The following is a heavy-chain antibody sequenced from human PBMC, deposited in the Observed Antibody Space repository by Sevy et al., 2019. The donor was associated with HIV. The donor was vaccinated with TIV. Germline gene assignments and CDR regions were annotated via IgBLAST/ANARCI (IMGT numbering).Heavy chain of an antibody. D-gene: IGHD3-10*01. Sequence: GGSLRLSCSASGFTFNTYTMNWVRQAPGKGLEWVSSISSSSNYIYYADSLKGRFTISRDNARNSLLLQMSSMRAEDTAVYYCAGPYGSGSWEAFDLWGQGTMVTVSS. CDR2: ISSSSNYI. CDR1: GFTFNTYT. CDR3: AGPYGSGSWEAFDL. J-gene: IGHJ3*01. V-gene: IGHV3-21*01.